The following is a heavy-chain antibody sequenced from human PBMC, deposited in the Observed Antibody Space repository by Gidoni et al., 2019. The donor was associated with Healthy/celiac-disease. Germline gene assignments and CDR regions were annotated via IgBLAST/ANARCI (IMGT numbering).Heavy chain of an antibody. D-gene: IGHD5-18*01. CDR3: ARHVLAQLWLGQFDY. V-gene: IGHV4-39*01. J-gene: IGHJ4*02. CDR1: GGSISSSSYY. Sequence: QLQLQESGPGLVKPSETLSLTCTVSGGSISSSSYYWGWIRQPPVKGLEWIGSIYYSGSTYYNPSLKSRVTISVDTSKNQFSLKLSSVTAADTAVYYCARHVLAQLWLGQFDYWGQGTLVTVSS. CDR2: IYYSGST.